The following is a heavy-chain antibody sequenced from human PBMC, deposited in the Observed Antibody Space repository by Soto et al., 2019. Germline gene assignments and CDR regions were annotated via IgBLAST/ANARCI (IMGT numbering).Heavy chain of an antibody. CDR2: INPSGGST. J-gene: IGHJ4*02. V-gene: IGHV1-46*01. CDR3: ARVAKYYDSSGYYYDY. Sequence: QVQLVQSGAEVKKPGASVKVSCKASGYTFTSYYMHWVRQAPGQGLEWMGIINPSGGSTSYAQKFQGRVTMTRDTSTSTVYMELSSLRSEDTAVYYFARVAKYYDSSGYYYDYWGQGTLVTVSS. CDR1: GYTFTSYY. D-gene: IGHD3-22*01.